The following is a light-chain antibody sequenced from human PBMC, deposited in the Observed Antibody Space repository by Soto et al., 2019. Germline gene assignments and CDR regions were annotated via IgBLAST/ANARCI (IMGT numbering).Light chain of an antibody. CDR2: RNN. Sequence: QSVLTQPPSASASPGPRVTITCSVSSSNIGSNYVYWYQQLPGTAPKLLIYRNNQRPSGVPDRFAGSKSGTSAYLDISGLRSEDEADYYCAAWYDRLPGRVFGGGTQLTVL. CDR1: SSNIGSNY. CDR3: AAWYDRLPGRV. V-gene: IGLV1-47*01. J-gene: IGLJ7*01.